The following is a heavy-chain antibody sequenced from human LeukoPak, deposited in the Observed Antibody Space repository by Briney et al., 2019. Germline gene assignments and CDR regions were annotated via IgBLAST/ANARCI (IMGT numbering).Heavy chain of an antibody. D-gene: IGHD3-3*01. J-gene: IGHJ3*02. CDR2: IYYSGST. CDR1: GGSISSGGYY. Sequence: SETLSLTCTVSGGSISSGGYYWSWIRQHPGKGLEWIGYIYYSGSTYYNPSLKSRVTISVDTSKNQFSLKLSSVTAADTAVYYCARDAITIFGVAHDAFDIWGQGTMVTVSS. V-gene: IGHV4-30-4*08. CDR3: ARDAITIFGVAHDAFDI.